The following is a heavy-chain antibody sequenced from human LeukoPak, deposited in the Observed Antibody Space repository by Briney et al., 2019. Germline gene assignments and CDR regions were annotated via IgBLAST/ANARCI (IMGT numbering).Heavy chain of an antibody. J-gene: IGHJ4*02. V-gene: IGHV4-39*07. CDR2: IYYSGST. D-gene: IGHD5-24*01. CDR1: GGSITSSSYY. CDR3: ARGRRDGYMLLWEDY. Sequence: SETLSLTCTVSGGSITSSSYYWGWIRQPPGTGLEWNGSIYYSGSTYYNPSLKSRVTISVDTSKNQFSLKLSSMTAADTALYYCARGRRDGYMLLWEDYWGQGTLVTVSS.